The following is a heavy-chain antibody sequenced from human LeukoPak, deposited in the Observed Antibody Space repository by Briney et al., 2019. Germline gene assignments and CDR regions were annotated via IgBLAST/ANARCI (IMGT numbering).Heavy chain of an antibody. J-gene: IGHJ3*02. D-gene: IGHD2-15*01. V-gene: IGHV3-21*01. CDR3: ARACGSSKCGARRGVYAADI. CDR2: IGSGGGSK. Sequence: GGSLRLSCSASGFTFSSYSIDWVRQSPGKGLEWVSFIGSGGGSKSYADSVKGRFTTSRENAKNSLYLQMSSLRAEDTAVYYCARACGSSKCGARRGVYAADIWGQGTLVTVSS. CDR1: GFTFSSYS.